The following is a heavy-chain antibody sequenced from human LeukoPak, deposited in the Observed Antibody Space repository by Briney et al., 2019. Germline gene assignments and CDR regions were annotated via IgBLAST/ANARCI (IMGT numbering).Heavy chain of an antibody. CDR2: INPNSGGT. CDR3: ANARGLYCSSTSCYDCDV. Sequence: GASVKVSCKASGYTFTAYYIHWVRQAPGQGLEWMGWINPNSGGTNYAQKFQGRVTLTRDTSITTAYMELNRLRSDDTAVYYCANARGLYCSSTSCYDCDVWGKGTTVTVSS. D-gene: IGHD2-2*01. J-gene: IGHJ6*04. CDR1: GYTFTAYY. V-gene: IGHV1-2*02.